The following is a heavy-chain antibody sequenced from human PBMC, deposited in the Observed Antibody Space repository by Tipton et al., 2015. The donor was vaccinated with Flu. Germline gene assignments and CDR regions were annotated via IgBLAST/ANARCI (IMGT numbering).Heavy chain of an antibody. D-gene: IGHD3/OR15-3a*01. Sequence: TLSLTCTVSGYSLSSGYYWGWIRQPPGMGLEWIGSSYHSGSTYYNSSLKRRVTISVDTSKNQFSLKLSSVTAADTAVYYCAREWTSLPVNWFDPWGQGTLVTVSS. CDR2: SYHSGST. CDR1: GYSLSSGYY. CDR3: AREWTSLPVNWFDP. V-gene: IGHV4-38-2*02. J-gene: IGHJ5*02.